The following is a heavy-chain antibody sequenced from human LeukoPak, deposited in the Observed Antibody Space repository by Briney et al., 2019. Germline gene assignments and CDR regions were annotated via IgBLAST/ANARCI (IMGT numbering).Heavy chain of an antibody. Sequence: ASVKVSCKASGGTFSSYAISWVRQAPGQGLEWMGRIIPILGIANYAQKFQGRVTITADKSTSTAYMELSSLRSEDTAVYYCASHEGQNGDYVWGSYRYFAYYGMDVWGQGTTVTVSS. CDR2: IIPILGIA. V-gene: IGHV1-69*04. CDR3: ASHEGQNGDYVWGSYRYFAYYGMDV. CDR1: GGTFSSYA. J-gene: IGHJ6*02. D-gene: IGHD3-16*02.